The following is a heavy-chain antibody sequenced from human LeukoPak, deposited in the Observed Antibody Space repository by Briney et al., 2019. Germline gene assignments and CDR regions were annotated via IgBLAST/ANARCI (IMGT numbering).Heavy chain of an antibody. CDR2: IKQDGSEK. Sequence: GRSLRLSCAASGFTFSSYWMSWVRQDPGKGLEWVANIKQDGSEKYYVDSVKGRFTISRDNAKNSLYLQMNSLRAEDTAVYYCARDSPVKGFDYWGQGTLVTASS. J-gene: IGHJ4*02. CDR1: GFTFSSYW. V-gene: IGHV3-7*01. CDR3: ARDSPVKGFDY.